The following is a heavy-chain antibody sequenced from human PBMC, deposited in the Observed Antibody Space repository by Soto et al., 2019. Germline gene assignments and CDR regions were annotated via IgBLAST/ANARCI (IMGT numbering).Heavy chain of an antibody. Sequence: EVQLEESGGGLVQPGGSLRLSCAASGFSFRSYSMNWVRQAPGKGLEWLSDISSSSYTIYYAHSVKGRFTISRDNAKNSLYLQMDSLRAEDTAVYYCARELEYCSNGVCYPYFDSWGQGTLVTVSS. D-gene: IGHD2-8*01. CDR2: ISSSSYTI. CDR3: ARELEYCSNGVCYPYFDS. J-gene: IGHJ4*02. V-gene: IGHV3-48*04. CDR1: GFSFRSYS.